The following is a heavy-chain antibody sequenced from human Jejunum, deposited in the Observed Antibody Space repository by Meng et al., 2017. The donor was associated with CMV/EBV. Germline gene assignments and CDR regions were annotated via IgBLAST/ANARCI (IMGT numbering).Heavy chain of an antibody. CDR1: GCSINTYF. Sequence: QGRLKESGPVMLKSSETLALTSHVCGCSINTYFWRWMGHHAGRGLEWIGRCSPSGSTEYNPSIESRATLSVDTSENQLSLKVNSVTAADTAVYFCAREWIWSGPMEDWGQGTLVTVSS. V-gene: IGHV4-4*07. D-gene: IGHD3-3*01. J-gene: IGHJ1*01. CDR3: AREWIWSGPMED. CDR2: CSPSGST.